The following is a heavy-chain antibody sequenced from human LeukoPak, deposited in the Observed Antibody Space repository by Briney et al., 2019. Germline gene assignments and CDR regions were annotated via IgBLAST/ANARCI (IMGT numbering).Heavy chain of an antibody. CDR3: ARDPHCGGDCSPYFDY. D-gene: IGHD2-21*02. CDR2: ISYDGSNK. Sequence: GGSLRLSCAASGFTFSSYAMHWVRQAPGKGLEWVAVISYDGSNKYYADSVKGRFTISRDNSKNTLYLQMNSLRAEDTAVYYCARDPHCGGDCSPYFDYWGQGTLVTVSS. V-gene: IGHV3-30-3*01. J-gene: IGHJ4*02. CDR1: GFTFSSYA.